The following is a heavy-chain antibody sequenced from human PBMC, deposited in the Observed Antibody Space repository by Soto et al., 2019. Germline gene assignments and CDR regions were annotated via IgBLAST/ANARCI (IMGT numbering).Heavy chain of an antibody. J-gene: IGHJ6*03. D-gene: IGHD3-3*01. V-gene: IGHV3-33*01. CDR1: GFTFSSYG. CDR2: IWYDGSNK. CDR3: ARDSYYDFWSGYGHYYYYMDV. Sequence: GSLRLSCAASGFTFSSYGMHWVRQAPGKGLEWVAVIWYDGSNKYYADSVKGRFTISRDNSKNTLYLQMNSLRAEDTAVYYCARDSYYDFWSGYGHYYYYMDVWGKGTTVTVYS.